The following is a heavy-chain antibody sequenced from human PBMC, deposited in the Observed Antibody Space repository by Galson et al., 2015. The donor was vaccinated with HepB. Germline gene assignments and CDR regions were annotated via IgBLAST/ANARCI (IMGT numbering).Heavy chain of an antibody. CDR2: INPSGGST. V-gene: IGHV1-46*01. CDR1: GYTFTSYY. CDR3: ARGPSGRDSSGYYSADY. J-gene: IGHJ4*02. D-gene: IGHD3-22*01. Sequence: SVKVSCKASGYTFTSYYMHWVRQAPGQGLEWMGIINPSGGSTSYAQKFQGRVTMTRDTSTSTVYMELSSLRSEDTAVYYCARGPSGRDSSGYYSADYWGQGTLVTVSS.